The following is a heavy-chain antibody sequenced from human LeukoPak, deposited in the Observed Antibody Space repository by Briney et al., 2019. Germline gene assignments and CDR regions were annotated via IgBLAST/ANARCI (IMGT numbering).Heavy chain of an antibody. D-gene: IGHD3-3*01. CDR1: GFTFSSYA. V-gene: IGHV3-23*01. J-gene: IGHJ4*02. CDR3: AKGRKRITIFGVVIPPVDY. Sequence: GGSLRLSCAASGFTFSSYAMSWVRQAPGKGLEWVSAISGSGGSTYYADSVKGRFTISRDNSKNTLYLQMNSLRAEDTAVYYCAKGRKRITIFGVVIPPVDYWGQGTLVTVSS. CDR2: ISGSGGST.